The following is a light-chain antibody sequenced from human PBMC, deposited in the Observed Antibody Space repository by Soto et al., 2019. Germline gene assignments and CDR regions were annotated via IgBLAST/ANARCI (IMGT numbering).Light chain of an antibody. J-gene: IGKJ2*01. Sequence: EIVMTQSPATQSVSPGERATLSCRASQSISSKLAWYQQKPGQAPRLLIYGASTRATGIPARFSDSGSGTEFTLTISSLQSEDFAVYDCQQYNNWPPYTFGQGTKLEI. CDR2: GAS. CDR1: QSISSK. CDR3: QQYNNWPPYT. V-gene: IGKV3-15*01.